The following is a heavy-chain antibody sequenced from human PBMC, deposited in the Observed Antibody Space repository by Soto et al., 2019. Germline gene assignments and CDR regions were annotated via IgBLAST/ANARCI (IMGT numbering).Heavy chain of an antibody. CDR3: ARKGEFLGNNYGMDV. CDR2: IWYDGSNK. Sequence: SGGSLRLSCAASGFTFSSYGMHWVRQAPGKGLEWVAVIWYDGSNKYYADSVKGRFTISRDNSKNTLYLQMNSLRAEDTAVYYCARKGEFLGNNYGMDVWGQGTTVTVSS. V-gene: IGHV3-33*01. J-gene: IGHJ6*02. CDR1: GFTFSSYG. D-gene: IGHD3-3*01.